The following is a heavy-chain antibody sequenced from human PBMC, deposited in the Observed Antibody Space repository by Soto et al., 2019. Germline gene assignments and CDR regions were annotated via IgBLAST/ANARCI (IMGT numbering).Heavy chain of an antibody. CDR2: IYYSGST. CDR3: ARQMYSSSWPYYFDY. J-gene: IGHJ4*02. CDR1: GGSISSSSYY. V-gene: IGHV4-39*01. D-gene: IGHD6-13*01. Sequence: QLQLQESGPGLVKPSETLSLTCTVSGGSISSSSYYWGWIRQPPGKGLEWIGSIYYSGSTYYNPSLKSRVTISVDTSKNQWSLKLSSVTAADTAVYYCARQMYSSSWPYYFDYWGQGTLVTVSS.